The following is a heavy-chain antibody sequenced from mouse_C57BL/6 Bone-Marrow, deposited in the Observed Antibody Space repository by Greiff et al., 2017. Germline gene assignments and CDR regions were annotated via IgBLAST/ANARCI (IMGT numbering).Heavy chain of an antibody. CDR1: GFTFSSYT. D-gene: IGHD2-5*01. CDR2: ISGGGGNT. V-gene: IGHV5-9*01. Sequence: EVKLMESGGGLVKPGGSLKLSCAASGFTFSSYTMSWVRQTPEKRLEWVATISGGGGNTYYPDSVKGRFTISRDNAKNTLYLQMSSLRSEDTALYYGARPSLAYYSNYVNAMDYWGQGTSVTVSS. J-gene: IGHJ4*01. CDR3: ARPSLAYYSNYVNAMDY.